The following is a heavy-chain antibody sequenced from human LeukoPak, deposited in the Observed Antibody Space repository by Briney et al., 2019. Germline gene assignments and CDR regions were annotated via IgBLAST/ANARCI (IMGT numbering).Heavy chain of an antibody. CDR3: ARDVGGYSYGSGLTLDY. CDR2: IYTSGST. V-gene: IGHV4-4*07. CDR1: GYSISSGYH. J-gene: IGHJ4*02. Sequence: SETLSLTCAVSGYSISSGYHWGWIRQPAGKGLEWIGRIYTSGSTNYNPSLKSRVTMSVDTSKNQFSLKLSSVTAADTAVYYCARDVGGYSYGSGLTLDYWGQGTLVTVSS. D-gene: IGHD5-18*01.